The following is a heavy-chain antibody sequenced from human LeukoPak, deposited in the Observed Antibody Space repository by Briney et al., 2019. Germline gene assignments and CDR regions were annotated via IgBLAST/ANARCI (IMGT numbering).Heavy chain of an antibody. Sequence: GGSLRLSCAASGFTFNRRGMHWVRQAPGKGLEWVAFIRYDGSNKYYADSVKGRFTISRDNSKNTLYLQMNSLRAEDTAVYYCARDPYSGNYGNYYYYYMDVWGKGTTVTISS. V-gene: IGHV3-30*02. CDR1: GFTFNRRG. D-gene: IGHD1-26*01. J-gene: IGHJ6*03. CDR2: IRYDGSNK. CDR3: ARDPYSGNYGNYYYYYMDV.